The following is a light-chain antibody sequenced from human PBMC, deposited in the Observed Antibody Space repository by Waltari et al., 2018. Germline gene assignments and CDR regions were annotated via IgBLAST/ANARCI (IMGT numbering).Light chain of an antibody. Sequence: EIVLTQSPGTLSLSPGERATLPCRASQSVTSISLSWYQQKLCQAPRLLIYGTSSRATGIPDRFSGSGSGTDFTLTISRLEPEDFAVYYCQQYDGEVVTFGGGTKVEI. CDR1: QSVTSIS. CDR3: QQYDGEVVT. V-gene: IGKV3-20*01. CDR2: GTS. J-gene: IGKJ4*01.